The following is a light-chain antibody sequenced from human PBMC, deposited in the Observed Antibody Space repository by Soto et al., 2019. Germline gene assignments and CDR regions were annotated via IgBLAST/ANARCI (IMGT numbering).Light chain of an antibody. J-gene: IGKJ4*02. CDR2: AAS. CDR1: QSVGSNY. V-gene: IGKV3-20*01. Sequence: EIVLTQSPGTLSLSPGERATLSCRASQSVGSNYLAWFQQKPGQAPRLLIYAASKRASDIPDRFSGSGSGSDFALTISRLEPEDFAVYYCQQYGTTPWTFGGGTKVDI. CDR3: QQYGTTPWT.